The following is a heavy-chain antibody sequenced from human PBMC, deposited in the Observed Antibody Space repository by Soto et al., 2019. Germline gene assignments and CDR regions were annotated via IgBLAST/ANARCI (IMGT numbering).Heavy chain of an antibody. V-gene: IGHV4-59*01. CDR2: VHYSGTT. J-gene: IGHJ6*02. CDR1: GGSISTYL. Sequence: QVQLQESGPGLMKPSETLSLTCTVSGGSISTYLWTWLRQSPGKGLEWIGNVHYSGTTNYSPSLKSRATISVDTSKNQFSLKLSSVTAADTALYYCAREDPADYYYYGMDVWGQGTTVTVSS. CDR3: AREDPADYYYYGMDV.